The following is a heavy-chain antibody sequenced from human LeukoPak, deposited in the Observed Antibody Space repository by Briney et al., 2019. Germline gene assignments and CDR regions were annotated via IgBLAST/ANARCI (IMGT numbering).Heavy chain of an antibody. V-gene: IGHV1-18*01. Sequence: ASVKVSCKASGYTFRSYDITWVRQAPGQGLEWMGWISPNNGNTNYAQKFQGRVTMTTDTPTSTAYMELRSLRSDDTAVYYCASTYYYGSGSYYNPPRYWGQGTLVTVSS. D-gene: IGHD3-10*01. CDR2: ISPNNGNT. J-gene: IGHJ4*02. CDR3: ASTYYYGSGSYYNPPRY. CDR1: GYTFRSYD.